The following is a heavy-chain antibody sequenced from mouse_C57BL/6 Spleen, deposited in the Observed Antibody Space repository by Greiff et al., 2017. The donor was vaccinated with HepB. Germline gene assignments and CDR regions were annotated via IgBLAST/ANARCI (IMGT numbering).Heavy chain of an antibody. CDR2: ISGGGGNT. V-gene: IGHV5-9*01. CDR1: GFAFSSYS. J-gene: IGHJ4*01. D-gene: IGHD6-5*01. CDR3: ASHLLPYAMDY. Sequence: EVLLVESGGGLVKPGGSLKLSCAASGFAFSSYSMPWVRQIPEKRLEWVVTISGGGGNTYYPDNVKGRFTISGDNAKNTRYLQMSSLRSEDTALYYCASHLLPYAMDYWGQGTSVTVSS.